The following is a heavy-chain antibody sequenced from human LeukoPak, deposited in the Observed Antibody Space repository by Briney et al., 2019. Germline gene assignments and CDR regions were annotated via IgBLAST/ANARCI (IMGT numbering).Heavy chain of an antibody. CDR1: GYTFTGYY. CDR3: ARDNWNGHHDY. V-gene: IGHV1-69*05. CDR2: IIPIFGTA. J-gene: IGHJ4*02. Sequence: SVKVSCKASGYTFTGYYMHWVRQAPGQGLEWMGGIIPIFGTANYAQKFQGRVMITTDESTSTAYMELSSLRSEDTAVYYCARDNWNGHHDYWGQGTLVTVSS. D-gene: IGHD1-20*01.